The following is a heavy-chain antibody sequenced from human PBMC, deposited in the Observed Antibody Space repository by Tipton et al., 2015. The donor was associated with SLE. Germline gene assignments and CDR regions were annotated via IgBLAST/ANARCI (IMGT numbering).Heavy chain of an antibody. J-gene: IGHJ4*02. D-gene: IGHD5-12*01. V-gene: IGHV5-51*01. CDR2: IFPGDPDT. CDR1: GYSFTSYW. CDR3: ARGTLAATSRFAY. Sequence: QLVQSGAEVKKAGESLKISCKGSGYSFTSYWIGWVRQMPGKGLEWMGIIFPGDPDTRYSPSFEGHVIISADKSSSTAHLQWSSLKTSDTAMYYCARGTLAATSRFAYWGQGTLVTVSS.